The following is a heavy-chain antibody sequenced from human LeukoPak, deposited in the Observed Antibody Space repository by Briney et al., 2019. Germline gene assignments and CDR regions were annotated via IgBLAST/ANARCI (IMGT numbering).Heavy chain of an antibody. CDR2: IRYDGSNK. D-gene: IGHD2-2*01. V-gene: IGHV3-30*02. CDR3: AKYGRASYCSSTSCLDY. Sequence: PGGSLRLSCAASGFTFSSYGMHWVRQAPGKGLEWVAFIRYDGSNKYYADSVEGRFTISRDNSKNTLYLQMNSLRAEDTAVYYCAKYGRASYCSSTSCLDYWGQGTLVTVSS. CDR1: GFTFSSYG. J-gene: IGHJ4*02.